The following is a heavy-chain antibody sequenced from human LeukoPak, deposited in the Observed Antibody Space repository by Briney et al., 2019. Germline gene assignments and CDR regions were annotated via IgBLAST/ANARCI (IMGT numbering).Heavy chain of an antibody. V-gene: IGHV3-30*04. Sequence: GGSLRLSCAASGFTFSSYAMHWVRQAPGKGLEWVAAISYDGNNKFYADSVKGRFTISRDNSKNTLYLQMNSLRAEDTAVYYCARVNTYYYDSSGSHFDYWGQGTLVTVSS. CDR3: ARVNTYYYDSSGSHFDY. CDR1: GFTFSSYA. D-gene: IGHD3-22*01. CDR2: ISYDGNNK. J-gene: IGHJ4*02.